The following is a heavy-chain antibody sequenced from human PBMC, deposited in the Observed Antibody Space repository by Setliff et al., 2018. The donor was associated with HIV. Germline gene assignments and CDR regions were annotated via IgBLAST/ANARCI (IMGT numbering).Heavy chain of an antibody. CDR1: GGSITRTPYY. CDR3: ARGGPAVAYAVDV. J-gene: IGHJ6*02. Sequence: SETLSLTCTVSGGSITRTPYYWAWIRQPPGKGLEWIANIYPSGSIWPSGTSNYNPSLKGRVTISLDMSQNQFSLKVNSVTAADTAIYYCARGGPAVAYAVDVWGQGTTVTVSS. D-gene: IGHD5-12*01. CDR2: IWPSGTS. V-gene: IGHV4-61*05.